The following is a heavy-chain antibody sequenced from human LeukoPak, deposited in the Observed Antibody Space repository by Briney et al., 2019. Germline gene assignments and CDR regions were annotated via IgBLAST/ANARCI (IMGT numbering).Heavy chain of an antibody. CDR1: GFTFNAFG. V-gene: IGHV3-48*04. Sequence: GGSLRLSCAASGFTFNAFGMNWVRQAPGKGLEWVSYIGTTSGAIYYADSVEGRFTISRDNAKNSLYLQMSNLRAEDTAVYFCARGGGLDVWGQGATVTVSS. J-gene: IGHJ6*02. CDR2: IGTTSGAI. CDR3: ARGGGLDV. D-gene: IGHD3-16*01.